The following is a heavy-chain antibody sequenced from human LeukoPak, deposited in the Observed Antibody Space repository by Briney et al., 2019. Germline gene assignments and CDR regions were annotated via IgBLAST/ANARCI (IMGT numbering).Heavy chain of an antibody. Sequence: GGSLRLSCAASGFTLSSYWMQWVRQVPGKGLVWVSRINSDGSGTTYADSVKGRFTISRDNAKNTLYLQMNSLRAEDTAVYYCRRDCFGSVDYWGQGTLVTVSS. CDR1: GFTLSSYW. J-gene: IGHJ4*02. CDR3: RRDCFGSVDY. D-gene: IGHD3-3*01. V-gene: IGHV3-74*01. CDR2: INSDGSGT.